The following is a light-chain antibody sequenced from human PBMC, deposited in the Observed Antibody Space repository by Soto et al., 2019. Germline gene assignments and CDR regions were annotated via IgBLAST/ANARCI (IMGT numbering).Light chain of an antibody. V-gene: IGKV1-39*01. CDR2: AAS. J-gene: IGKJ1*01. Sequence: DIQMTQSPSSLSASVGGRVTITCRASQSISSCLSWYQQKPGKAPKLLIYAASNLQSGVPSRFSGSESGTDFILTISSLQPEDFATYYCQQIYAAPVTFGQGTKVEIK. CDR3: QQIYAAPVT. CDR1: QSISSC.